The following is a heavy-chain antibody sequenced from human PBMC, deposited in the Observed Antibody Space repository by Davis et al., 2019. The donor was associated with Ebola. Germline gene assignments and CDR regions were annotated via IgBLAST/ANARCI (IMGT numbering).Heavy chain of an antibody. CDR3: ARAQFPTTSDH. Sequence: ASVKVSCKASGYTFTNYGITWLRQAPGQGLEWMGWINPHNGNTNYAQNVQGRVTMTTDTSTSTAYMEVGSLRSDDTAVYYCARAQFPTTSDHWGQGTLVTVSS. CDR2: INPHNGNT. CDR1: GYTFTNYG. J-gene: IGHJ4*02. D-gene: IGHD1-1*01. V-gene: IGHV1-18*04.